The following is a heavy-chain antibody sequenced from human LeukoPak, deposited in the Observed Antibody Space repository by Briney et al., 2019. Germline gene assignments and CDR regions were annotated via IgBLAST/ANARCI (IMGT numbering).Heavy chain of an antibody. CDR1: GFTVSSNY. D-gene: IGHD3-22*01. Sequence: GGSLRLSCAASGFTVSSNYMTWVRQAPGKGLEWVSVIYSGGSTYSADSVKGRFTISRHNSKNTLYLQMNSLRAEDTAVYYCAKDKTYDSSGYYAYYFDYWGQGTLVTVSS. CDR2: IYSGGST. V-gene: IGHV3-53*04. J-gene: IGHJ4*02. CDR3: AKDKTYDSSGYYAYYFDY.